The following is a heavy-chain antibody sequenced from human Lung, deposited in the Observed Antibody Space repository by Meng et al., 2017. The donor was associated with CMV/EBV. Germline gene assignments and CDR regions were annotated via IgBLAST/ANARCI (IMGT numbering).Heavy chain of an antibody. CDR2: ISSSSSYI. Sequence: VSGCSMSGVRQAPGKGLEWVSSISSSSSYIYYADSVKGRFTISRDNAKNSLYLQMNSLRAEDTAVYYCAREWNYYDSSGYLKAFFDYWGQGTLVTVSS. V-gene: IGHV3-21*01. CDR1: VSGCS. D-gene: IGHD3-22*01. CDR3: AREWNYYDSSGYLKAFFDY. J-gene: IGHJ4*02.